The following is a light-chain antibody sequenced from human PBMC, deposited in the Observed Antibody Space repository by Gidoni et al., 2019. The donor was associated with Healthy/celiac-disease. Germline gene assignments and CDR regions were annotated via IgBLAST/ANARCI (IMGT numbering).Light chain of an antibody. Sequence: DIQMTQSPSTLSASVGDRVTITCRASQSISSWLAWYQQKPGKAPKLLIDKASSLESGVPSRFSGSGSGTEFTLTISSPQPDDFATYYCQQYNSYSFTFGPGTKVDIK. CDR2: KAS. J-gene: IGKJ3*01. CDR1: QSISSW. V-gene: IGKV1-5*03. CDR3: QQYNSYSFT.